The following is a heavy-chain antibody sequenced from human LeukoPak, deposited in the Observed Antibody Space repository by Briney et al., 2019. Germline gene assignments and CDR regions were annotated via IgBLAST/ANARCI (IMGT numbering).Heavy chain of an antibody. CDR3: ARSHLGEEWELLFDY. V-gene: IGHV1-2*04. J-gene: IGHJ4*02. CDR1: GYTFTGYY. CDR2: INPNSGGT. Sequence: ASVKVSCKVSGYTFTGYYMHWVRQAPGQGLEWMGWINPNSGGTNYAQKFQGWVTMTRDTSISTAYMELSRLRSDDTAVYYCARSHLGEEWELLFDYWGQGTLVTVSS. D-gene: IGHD1-26*01.